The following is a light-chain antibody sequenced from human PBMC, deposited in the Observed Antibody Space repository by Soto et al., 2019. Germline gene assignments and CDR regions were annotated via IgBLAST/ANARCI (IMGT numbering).Light chain of an antibody. CDR3: YHYSHWPLA. J-gene: IGKJ4*01. CDR1: QSSSID. Sequence: EIVLPQPPGNLCLSPGQRATLYCRDAHQSSSIDLAWYQQTPGQAPRLLIYGASTRATGIPARFSGSGSGTEFTLTISSLQSEDFAVYYCYHYSHWPLAFGGGTKVDIK. CDR2: GAS. V-gene: IGKV3D-15*01.